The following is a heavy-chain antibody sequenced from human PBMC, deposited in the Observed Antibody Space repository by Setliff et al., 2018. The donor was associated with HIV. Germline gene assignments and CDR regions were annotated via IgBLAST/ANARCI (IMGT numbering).Heavy chain of an antibody. Sequence: PSETLSLTCPVSAGSIRSSTYYWAWIRQPPGKGLEWIGTIYYSGSTYYNPSLKSRATISVDTSKNQFSLKLSSVTAADTAVYYCIIAYSSGWLAPMGFDSWGQGTLVTVSS. J-gene: IGHJ4*02. CDR3: IIAYSSGWLAPMGFDS. CDR1: AGSIRSSTYY. D-gene: IGHD6-19*01. V-gene: IGHV4-39*01. CDR2: IYYSGST.